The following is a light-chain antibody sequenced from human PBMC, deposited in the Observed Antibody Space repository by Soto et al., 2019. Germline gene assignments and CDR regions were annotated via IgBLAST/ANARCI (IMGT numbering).Light chain of an antibody. CDR1: QSISGT. CDR3: QRFGTSPPWT. J-gene: IGKJ1*01. V-gene: IGKV3-15*01. CDR2: GAS. Sequence: EKGMTKSQATLSVSQGGRATLSCRASQSISGTLAWYQQKPGQAPRLLIYGASTRATSFPARFSGSGSGTDFTLTITRLEPEDFAVYYCQRFGTSPPWTFGQGTKVDI.